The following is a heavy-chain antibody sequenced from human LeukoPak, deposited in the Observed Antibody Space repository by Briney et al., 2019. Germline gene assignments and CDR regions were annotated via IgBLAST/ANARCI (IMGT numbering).Heavy chain of an antibody. CDR3: ARGLGTYYSFLSGWFDP. V-gene: IGHV4-31*03. J-gene: IGHJ5*02. D-gene: IGHD1-26*01. Sequence: SQTLSLTCTVSGGPISSSGNYWNWIRQYPGKGLEWIGYIDYSGSAYYNPSLRSRVTISIGKSKNQFSLKLSSMTAADTAVYFCARGLGTYYSFLSGWFDPWGQGTLVTVSS. CDR2: IDYSGSA. CDR1: GGPISSSGNY.